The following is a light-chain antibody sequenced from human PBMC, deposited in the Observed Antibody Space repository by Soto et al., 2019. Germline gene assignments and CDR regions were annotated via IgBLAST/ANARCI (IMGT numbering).Light chain of an antibody. J-gene: IGKJ1*01. V-gene: IGKV3-15*01. CDR2: GAS. CDR1: QSVSSS. CDR3: QQYHNWPRT. Sequence: EIVMTQSPATLSVSPGERATLSCRASQSVSSSLAWYQQKPGQAPRLLIYGASTRATGIPARFSGSGSGTEFTHTISSLKSEDFAVYYCQQYHNWPRTFGQGTKVDIK.